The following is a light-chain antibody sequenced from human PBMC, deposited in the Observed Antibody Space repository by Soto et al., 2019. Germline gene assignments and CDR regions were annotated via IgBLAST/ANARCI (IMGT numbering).Light chain of an antibody. V-gene: IGKV1-12*01. CDR2: AAS. CDR3: QKSDSIPLT. CDR1: QDISKW. Sequence: DIQMTQSPSFVSASVGDRVTITCRASQDISKWLASYQQKPGRAPKILIFAASTLQRGVPSRFSVSGSGTDFTLTLSSLQPEVSATHHCQKSDSIPLTFGGGTKLDIK. J-gene: IGKJ4*01.